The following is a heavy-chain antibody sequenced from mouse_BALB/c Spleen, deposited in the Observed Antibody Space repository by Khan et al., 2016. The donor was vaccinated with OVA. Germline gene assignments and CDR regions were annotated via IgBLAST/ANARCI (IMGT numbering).Heavy chain of an antibody. CDR3: ARKDYDDYDPFPY. V-gene: IGHV3-2*02. D-gene: IGHD2-4*01. J-gene: IGHJ3*01. Sequence: EVQLVESGPGLVKPSQSLSLTCTVTGYSITSEYAWNWIRQFPGNKLEWMGYINYSGNTRFNPSLKSRTSITRDTSKNQFFLQLNPVTTEDTATYYCARKDYDDYDPFPYWGQGTLVTVSA. CDR1: GYSITSEYA. CDR2: INYSGNT.